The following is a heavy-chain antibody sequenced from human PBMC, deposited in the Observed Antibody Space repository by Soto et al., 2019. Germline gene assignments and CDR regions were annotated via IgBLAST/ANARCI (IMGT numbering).Heavy chain of an antibody. Sequence: EVQLVESGGGLVKPGGSLRLSCAASGFTFSNAWMSWVRQAPGKGLEWVGRIKSKTDGGTTDYAAPVKGRFTISRDESKNTLYLQMNSLKAEDTAVYYCTTGGMTTASYFDYWGQGTLVTVSS. CDR3: TTGGMTTASYFDY. CDR1: GFTFSNAW. D-gene: IGHD4-4*01. CDR2: IKSKTDGGTT. J-gene: IGHJ4*02. V-gene: IGHV3-15*01.